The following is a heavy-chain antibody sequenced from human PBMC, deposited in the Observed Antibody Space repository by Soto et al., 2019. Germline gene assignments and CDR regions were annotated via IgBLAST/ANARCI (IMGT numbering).Heavy chain of an antibody. D-gene: IGHD2-2*01. CDR3: ARQDIVVVPAAIDFDY. J-gene: IGHJ4*02. CDR1: GYSFTSYW. CDR2: IDPSDSYT. V-gene: IGHV5-10-1*03. Sequence: EVQLVQSGAEVRKPGESLRISCKGSGYSFTSYWISWVRQMPGKGLEWMGRIDPSDSYTNYSPSFQGHVTISADKSISTAYLQWSSLKASDTAMYYCARQDIVVVPAAIDFDYWGQGTLVTVSS.